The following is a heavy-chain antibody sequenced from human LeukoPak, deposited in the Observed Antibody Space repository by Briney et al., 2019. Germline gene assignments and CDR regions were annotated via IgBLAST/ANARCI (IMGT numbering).Heavy chain of an antibody. D-gene: IGHD3-22*01. Sequence: SETLSLTCTVSGGSISSYYWSWIRQPPGKGLEWIGYIYYSGSTNYNPSLKRRVTISVDTSKNQFSLKLSSVTAADTAVYYCARRDSSGYYYGREDYWGQGTLVTVSS. V-gene: IGHV4-59*01. CDR3: ARRDSSGYYYGREDY. CDR2: IYYSGST. CDR1: GGSISSYY. J-gene: IGHJ4*02.